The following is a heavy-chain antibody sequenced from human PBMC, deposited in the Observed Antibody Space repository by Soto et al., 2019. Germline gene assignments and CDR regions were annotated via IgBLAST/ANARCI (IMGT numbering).Heavy chain of an antibody. J-gene: IGHJ3*02. V-gene: IGHV3-7*01. CDR3: ARDLRYSRRAFDI. Sequence: GGSLRLSCAASGFTFSSYWMSWVRQAPGKVLEWVANIKQDGSEKYYVDSVKGRFTISRDNAKNSLYLQMNSLRAEDTAVYYCARDLRYSRRAFDIWGQGTMVTVSS. CDR1: GFTFSSYW. D-gene: IGHD6-13*01. CDR2: IKQDGSEK.